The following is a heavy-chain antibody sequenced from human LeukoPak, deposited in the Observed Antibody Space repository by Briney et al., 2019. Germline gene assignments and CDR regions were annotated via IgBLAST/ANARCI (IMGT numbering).Heavy chain of an antibody. D-gene: IGHD2-15*01. Sequence: GGSLRLSCTASGFTFSSYAMSWVRQAPGKGLEWVLFISRTGGSTYYADSVKGRFTISRDNSKNTLYLQMNSLRADDTAVYYCAKDAKADCTGGSCSVFDYWGQGTLVTVSS. CDR3: AKDAKADCTGGSCSVFDY. V-gene: IGHV3-23*01. J-gene: IGHJ4*02. CDR1: GFTFSSYA. CDR2: ISRTGGST.